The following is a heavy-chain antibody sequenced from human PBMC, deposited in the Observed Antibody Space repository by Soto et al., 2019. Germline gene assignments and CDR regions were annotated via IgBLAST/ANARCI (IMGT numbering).Heavy chain of an antibody. V-gene: IGHV4-59*08. CDR2: IYYSGST. CDR1: GCSISSYY. CDR3: ARGGRITMVRGVTKFDY. J-gene: IGHJ4*02. Sequence: PSETLSLTCTVSGCSISSYYWSWIRQPPGKGLEWIGYIYYSGSTNYNPSLKSRVTISVDTSKNQFSLKLSSVTAADTAVYYCARGGRITMVRGVTKFDYWGQGTLVTVSS. D-gene: IGHD3-10*01.